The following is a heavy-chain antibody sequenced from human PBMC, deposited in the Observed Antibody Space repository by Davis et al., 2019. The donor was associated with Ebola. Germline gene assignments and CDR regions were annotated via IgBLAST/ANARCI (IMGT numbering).Heavy chain of an antibody. V-gene: IGHV7-4-1*02. CDR1: GYTFTSYA. Sequence: AASVKVSCKASGYTFTSYAMNWVRQAPGQGLEWMGWINTIIGNPTYAQGFSGRFVFSLDTSVSTTYLQISSLKADDTAVYFCARGVFQFDSWGQGTLVTVSS. CDR3: ARGVFQFDS. J-gene: IGHJ4*02. CDR2: INTIIGNP. D-gene: IGHD2/OR15-2a*01.